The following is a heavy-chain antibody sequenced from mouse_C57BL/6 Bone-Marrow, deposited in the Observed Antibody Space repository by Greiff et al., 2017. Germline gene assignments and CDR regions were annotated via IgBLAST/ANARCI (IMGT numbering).Heavy chain of an antibody. Sequence: VQLQQSGPELVKPGASVKISCKASGYAFSSSWMNWVKQRPGKGLEWIGRIYPGDGYTNYNGKVKGKATLTADKSSSTAYMELRSLTSEDSAVYFCARSWRLEAMDYWGQGTSVTVSS. CDR3: ARSWRLEAMDY. J-gene: IGHJ4*01. V-gene: IGHV1-82*01. CDR1: GYAFSSSW. CDR2: IYPGDGYT. D-gene: IGHD2-13*01.